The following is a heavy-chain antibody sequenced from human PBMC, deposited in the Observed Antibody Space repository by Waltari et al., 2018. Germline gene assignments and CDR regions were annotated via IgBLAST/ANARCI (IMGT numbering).Heavy chain of an antibody. Sequence: EVQLLESGGGLVQPGGSLRLSCTASGFTFDSYAMSWVRQAPGKGVECVSGISNSGGNTYYADSVKGRFTISRDNSKNTLYLQMNSLRAEDTAVYYCAKGSSSWYPPFDYWGQGTLVTVSS. CDR1: GFTFDSYA. J-gene: IGHJ4*02. CDR3: AKGSSSWYPPFDY. D-gene: IGHD6-19*01. CDR2: ISNSGGNT. V-gene: IGHV3-23*01.